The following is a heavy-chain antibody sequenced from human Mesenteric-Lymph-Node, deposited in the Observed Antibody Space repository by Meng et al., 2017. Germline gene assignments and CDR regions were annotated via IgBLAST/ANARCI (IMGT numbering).Heavy chain of an antibody. CDR3: SRVSSGRFDP. D-gene: IGHD3-10*01. Sequence: EGRLAESGGGLVQPGGSLRLSCAASGFTFNNYWMHWVRQIPGKGLVWVSRINSDGTSTDYADFVKGRFTISRDNAKNTLFLQMNSLRLEDTALYYCSRVSSGRFDPWGQGTLVTVSS. V-gene: IGHV3-74*01. CDR2: INSDGTST. J-gene: IGHJ5*02. CDR1: GFTFNNYW.